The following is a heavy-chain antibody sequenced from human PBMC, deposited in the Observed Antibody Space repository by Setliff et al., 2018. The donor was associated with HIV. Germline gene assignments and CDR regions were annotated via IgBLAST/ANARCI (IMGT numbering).Heavy chain of an antibody. CDR3: AKDRNRFYYDSSGYPDY. CDR1: GFTFSTYA. V-gene: IGHV3-23*01. J-gene: IGHJ4*02. D-gene: IGHD3-22*01. CDR2: ISGGGGST. Sequence: GGSLRLSCAASGFTFSTYAMTWVRQAPGKGLEWVSGISGGGGSTYYADSVKGRFTISSDNFKNTLYLQMNSLRAEDTAVYYCAKDRNRFYYDSSGYPDYWGQGTLVTVSS.